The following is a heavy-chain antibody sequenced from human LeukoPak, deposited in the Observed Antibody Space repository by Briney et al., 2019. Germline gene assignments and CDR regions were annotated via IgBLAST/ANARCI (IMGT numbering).Heavy chain of an antibody. CDR1: GFTFSDYY. D-gene: IGHD3-16*01. CDR2: ISNSGVNT. J-gene: IGHJ4*02. V-gene: IGHV3-11*01. Sequence: KPGGSLRLSCAASGFTFSDYYMSWIRQAPGAGLEWVSYISNSGVNTYYADSVKGRFTISRDHARNSLFLLMDNLRAEDTAVYYCARPNLGHDYWGQGTLVTVSS. CDR3: ARPNLGHDY.